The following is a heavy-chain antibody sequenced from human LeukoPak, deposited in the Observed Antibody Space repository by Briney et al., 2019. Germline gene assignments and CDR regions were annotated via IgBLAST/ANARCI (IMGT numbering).Heavy chain of an antibody. CDR1: GFTFSSRA. D-gene: IGHD3-22*01. V-gene: IGHV3-23*01. J-gene: IGHJ3*01. CDR2: ISGSGGST. CDR3: AKETASGYGAFDV. Sequence: GGSLRLSCAASGFTFSSRAMSWVRQAPGKGLGWVSAISGSGGSTSYADSVKGRFTISRDNSKNTLYLQMNSLRADDTAVYYCAKETASGYGAFDVWGQGTMVTVSS.